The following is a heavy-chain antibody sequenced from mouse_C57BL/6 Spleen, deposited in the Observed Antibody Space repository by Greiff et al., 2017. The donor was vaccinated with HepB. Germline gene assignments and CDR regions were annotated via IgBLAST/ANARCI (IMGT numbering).Heavy chain of an antibody. CDR2: INPNNGGT. D-gene: IGHD2-4*01. CDR1: GYTFTDYN. J-gene: IGHJ3*01. CDR3: ARWGDIYYDSSWFAY. Sequence: VQLQQSGPELVKPGASVKIPCKASGYTFTDYNMDWVKQSHGKSLEWIGDINPNNGGTIYNQKFKGKATLTVDKSSSTAYMELRSLTSEDTAVYYCARWGDIYYDSSWFAYWGQGTLVTVSA. V-gene: IGHV1-18*01.